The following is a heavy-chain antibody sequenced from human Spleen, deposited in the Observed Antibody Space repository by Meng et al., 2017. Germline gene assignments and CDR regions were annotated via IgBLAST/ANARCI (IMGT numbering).Heavy chain of an antibody. V-gene: IGHV5-51*01. CDR1: GYSFTNYW. CDR3: ATSQGIFGYGNY. J-gene: IGHJ4*02. D-gene: IGHD2-15*01. Sequence: KVSCKASGYSFTNYWIGWVRQMPGKGLEWMGIIYPGDSDTRYSPSFPGQVTISADKSISTAYLQWNNLKASDTAMYYCATSQGIFGYGNYWGQGTLVTVSS. CDR2: IYPGDSDT.